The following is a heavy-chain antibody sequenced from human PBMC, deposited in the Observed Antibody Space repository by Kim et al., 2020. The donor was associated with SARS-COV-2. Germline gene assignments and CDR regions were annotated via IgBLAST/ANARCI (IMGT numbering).Heavy chain of an antibody. J-gene: IGHJ4*02. CDR3: AKAWGGGYSYAYYDY. V-gene: IGHV3-23*01. D-gene: IGHD5-18*01. Sequence: DSVKGRFTITRDNSKNTLYLQMNSLRAEDTAVYYCAKAWGGGYSYAYYDYWGQGTLVTVSS.